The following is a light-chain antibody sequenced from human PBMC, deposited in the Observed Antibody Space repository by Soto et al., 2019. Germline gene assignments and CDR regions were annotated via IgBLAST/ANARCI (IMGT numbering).Light chain of an antibody. CDR1: SSDVGGY. CDR2: EVS. Sequence: QSALTQPASVSGATGQSITISGTGTSSDVGGYVSWYQQHPGKAPKLMIYEVSHRPSGVSDRFSGSKSGNTASLTISGLLAEDEADYYCSSYASSSTLVLFGGGTKLTVL. J-gene: IGLJ2*01. V-gene: IGLV2-14*01. CDR3: SSYASSSTLVL.